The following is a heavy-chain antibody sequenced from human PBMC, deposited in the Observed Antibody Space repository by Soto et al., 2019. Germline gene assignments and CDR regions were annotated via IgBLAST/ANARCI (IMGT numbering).Heavy chain of an antibody. CDR2: ISGSGGIT. CDR1: GFTFSSYA. CDR3: EKDANWEDHY. V-gene: IGHV3-23*01. Sequence: GGSLRLSCAASGFTFSSYAMTWVRQAPGKGLEWVSLISGSGGITYYADSVKGRFTISRDNSKNTLYLQMHSLRAEDTAIYYCEKDANWEDHYWGQGTLVTVSS. D-gene: IGHD1-1*01. J-gene: IGHJ4*02.